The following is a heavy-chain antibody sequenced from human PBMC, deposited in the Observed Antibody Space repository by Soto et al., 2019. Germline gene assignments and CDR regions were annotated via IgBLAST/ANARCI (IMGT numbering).Heavy chain of an antibody. V-gene: IGHV4-59*08. D-gene: IGHD1-1*01. CDR3: ARRYGYSFDY. J-gene: IGHJ4*02. Sequence: QVQLQESGPGLVKPSETLSLTCTVSGGSISSYYWSWIRQPPGKRLEWIGYIYYSGSTNYNPSLKSRGTISVDTSKNRFSLKLSSVTAADTAVYYCARRYGYSFDYWGQGTLVTVSS. CDR1: GGSISSYY. CDR2: IYYSGST.